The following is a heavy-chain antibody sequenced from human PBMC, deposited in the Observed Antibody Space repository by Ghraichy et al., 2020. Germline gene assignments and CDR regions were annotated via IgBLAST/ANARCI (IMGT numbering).Heavy chain of an antibody. CDR3: ARAVGAMEAY. CDR1: GFTFSSYW. Sequence: RGSLRLSCAASGFTFSSYWMHWVRQAPGKGLEWVANINQDGSVNYYVDSVKGRFTISRDNAKNSLYLQMNTLRAEDTAVYYCARAVGAMEAYWGQGTLVTVSS. V-gene: IGHV3-7*03. J-gene: IGHJ4*02. D-gene: IGHD1-26*01. CDR2: INQDGSVN.